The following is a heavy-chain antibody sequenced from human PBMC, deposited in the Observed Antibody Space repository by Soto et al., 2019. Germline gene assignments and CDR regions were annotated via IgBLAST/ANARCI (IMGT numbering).Heavy chain of an antibody. CDR2: MNPNNGNT. D-gene: IGHD2-15*01. Sequence: ASVKVSCKASGYTFTSYDINWVRQATGQGLEWMGWMNPNNGNTGYAQKFQGRVSMTRNTSISTAYMELSSLRSEDTAVYYCARAYCSGGSCYSGFWGQRTLVTVSS. CDR1: GYTFTSYD. V-gene: IGHV1-8*01. J-gene: IGHJ4*02. CDR3: ARAYCSGGSCYSGF.